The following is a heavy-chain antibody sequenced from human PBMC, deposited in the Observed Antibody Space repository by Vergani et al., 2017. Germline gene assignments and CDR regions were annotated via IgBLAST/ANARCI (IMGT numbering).Heavy chain of an antibody. CDR3: AKAAGRGITVSATSDS. CDR2: ISHDGSES. D-gene: IGHD3-10*02. CDR1: GFTFSNFS. V-gene: IGHV3-30*18. Sequence: QAKLVESGGGVVQPGGSLRLSCAASGFTFSNFSMHWVRQAPGKGLEWVALISHDGSESFYGTSVTGRLTICRDNSKNTLFLQVSSLKAEDTSVYYCAKAAGRGITVSATSDSWGQGTLVLVSS. J-gene: IGHJ4*02.